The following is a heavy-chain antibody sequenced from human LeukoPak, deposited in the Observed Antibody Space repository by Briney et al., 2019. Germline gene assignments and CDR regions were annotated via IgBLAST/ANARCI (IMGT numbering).Heavy chain of an antibody. J-gene: IGHJ4*02. CDR2: ISSSSSYI. Sequence: GGSLRLSCAASGFAFSSYSMNWVRQAPGKGLEWVSSISSSSSYIYYADSVKGRFTISRDNAKSSLYLQMNSLRAEDTAVYYCASRDDSSGLYFDYWGQGTLVTVSS. CDR1: GFAFSSYS. D-gene: IGHD3-22*01. V-gene: IGHV3-21*01. CDR3: ASRDDSSGLYFDY.